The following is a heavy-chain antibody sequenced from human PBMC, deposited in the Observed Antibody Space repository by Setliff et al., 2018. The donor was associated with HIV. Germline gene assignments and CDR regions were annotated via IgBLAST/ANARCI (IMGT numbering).Heavy chain of an antibody. V-gene: IGHV3-66*02. Sequence: PGESLKISCAASGFTVSTYYMSWVRQAPGKGLEWISTIYSGGSTYHADSVKGRFTLSRDTSKNTLFLQMNSLRPEDTAVYYCAKAWQLLPSDAFDIWGQGTMVTVSS. J-gene: IGHJ3*02. CDR1: GFTVSTYY. CDR3: AKAWQLLPSDAFDI. CDR2: IYSGGST. D-gene: IGHD1-26*01.